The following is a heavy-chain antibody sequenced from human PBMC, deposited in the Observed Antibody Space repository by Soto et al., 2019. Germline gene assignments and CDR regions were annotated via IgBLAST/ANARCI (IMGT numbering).Heavy chain of an antibody. CDR1: GYTFTSYG. Sequence: ASVKVSCKASGYTFTSYGISWVRQAPGQGLEWMGWISAYNGNTNYAQKLQGRVNMTTDTSTSTAYMELRSLISDDTAVYYCARDRWTYYYDSSGYYYDAFDIWGQGTMVTVSS. CDR3: ARDRWTYYYDSSGYYYDAFDI. CDR2: ISAYNGNT. V-gene: IGHV1-18*01. D-gene: IGHD3-22*01. J-gene: IGHJ3*02.